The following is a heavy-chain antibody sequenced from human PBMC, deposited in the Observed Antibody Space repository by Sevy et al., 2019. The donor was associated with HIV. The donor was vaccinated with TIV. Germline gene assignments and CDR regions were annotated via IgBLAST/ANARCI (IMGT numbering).Heavy chain of an antibody. D-gene: IGHD2-2*01. V-gene: IGHV1-2*02. CDR1: GYTFTGYY. CDR2: INPNSGGT. J-gene: IGHJ3*02. CDR3: ARQVPAAAFDI. Sequence: ASVKVSCKASGYTFTGYYMHWVRQAPGEGLEWMGWINPNSGGTNYAQKFQGRVTMTRDTSISTAYMELSRLRSDDTAVCYCARQVPAAAFDIWGQGTMVTVSS.